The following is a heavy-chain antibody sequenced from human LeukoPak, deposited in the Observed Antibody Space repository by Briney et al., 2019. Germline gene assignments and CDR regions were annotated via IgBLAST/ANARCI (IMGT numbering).Heavy chain of an antibody. CDR1: GGSISSGDYY. CDR3: ARVVLGSSWLTNWFDP. D-gene: IGHD6-13*01. CDR2: IYYSGST. Sequence: SETLSLTCTVSGGSISSGDYYWSWIRQPPGKGLEWIGYIYYSGSTYYNPSLKSRVAISVDTSKNQFSLKLSSVTAADTAVYYCARVVLGSSWLTNWFDPWGQGTLVTVSS. V-gene: IGHV4-30-4*08. J-gene: IGHJ5*02.